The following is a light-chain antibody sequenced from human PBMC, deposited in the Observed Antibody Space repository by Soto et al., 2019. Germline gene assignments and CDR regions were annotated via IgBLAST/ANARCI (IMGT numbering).Light chain of an antibody. CDR2: AAS. CDR1: QSISRD. J-gene: IGKJ1*01. CDR3: QQSSSTPWT. V-gene: IGKV1-39*01. Sequence: EIQMTQSPSSLSASVGDRVTITCRASQSISRDLNWYQQKPGKAPKLLIYAASSLQSGVPSRFSGSGSGTDVTLTISSLQPEDFATYYCQQSSSTPWTFGQGTKVEIK.